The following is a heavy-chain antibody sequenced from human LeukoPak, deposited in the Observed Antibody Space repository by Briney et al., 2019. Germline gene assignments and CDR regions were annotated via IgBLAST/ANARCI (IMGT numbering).Heavy chain of an antibody. V-gene: IGHV3-72*01. D-gene: IGHD6-13*01. CDR1: GFTFSDHY. CDR2: TRNKANSYTT. CDR3: ALAAAGTPFDY. J-gene: IGHJ4*02. Sequence: GGSLRLSCAASGFTFSDHYMDWVRQAPGKGLEWVGRTRNKANSYTTEYAASVKGRFTISRDDSKNSLYLQMSSLKTEDTAVYYCALAAAGTPFDYWGQGTLVTVSS.